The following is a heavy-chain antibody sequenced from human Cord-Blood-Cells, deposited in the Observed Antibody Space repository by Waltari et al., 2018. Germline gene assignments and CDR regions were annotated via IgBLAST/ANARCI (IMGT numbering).Heavy chain of an antibody. CDR3: ARHSVHPSLSGSGSDYGAFDI. Sequence: QVQLQQWGAGLLKPSETLSLTCAVYGGSFSGYYWSWIRQPPGKGLGWIGELNHSGSPNYDPSLKSRVTIAVDTSKNQFSLKLSSVTAADTAVYYCARHSVHPSLSGSGSDYGAFDIWGQGTMVTVSS. D-gene: IGHD3-10*01. V-gene: IGHV4-34*01. CDR2: LNHSGSP. CDR1: GGSFSGYY. J-gene: IGHJ3*02.